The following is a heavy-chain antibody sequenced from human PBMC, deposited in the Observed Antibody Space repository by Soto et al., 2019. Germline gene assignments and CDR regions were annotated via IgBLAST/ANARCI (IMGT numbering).Heavy chain of an antibody. J-gene: IGHJ6*02. CDR3: ARHLTYCSAGSCYSDFPYYGMDV. Sequence: QLQLQESGPGLVKPSETLSLTCTVSGGSISSSSYYWGWIRQPPGKGLEWLGSIFYSGSTYYNPSLKSRVTISVDTSKNPFSLKLSSVTAADTAVYYCARHLTYCSAGSCYSDFPYYGMDVWGQGTTGTVSS. CDR2: IFYSGST. CDR1: GGSISSSSYY. D-gene: IGHD2-15*01. V-gene: IGHV4-39*01.